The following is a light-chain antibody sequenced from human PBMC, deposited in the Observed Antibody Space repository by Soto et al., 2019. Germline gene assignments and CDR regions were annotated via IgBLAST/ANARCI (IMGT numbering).Light chain of an antibody. CDR1: ESISSSY. CDR3: QQYDKWPPVT. V-gene: IGKV3-15*01. J-gene: IGKJ1*01. CDR2: DAS. Sequence: EIVLTQPPGTLSLSPGERATLSCRATESISSSYLAWYQQKPGQAPRLLIYDASTRATGIPARFSGSGSGTEFTLTINNLQSEDVAIYYCQQYDKWPPVTFGQGTKVDIK.